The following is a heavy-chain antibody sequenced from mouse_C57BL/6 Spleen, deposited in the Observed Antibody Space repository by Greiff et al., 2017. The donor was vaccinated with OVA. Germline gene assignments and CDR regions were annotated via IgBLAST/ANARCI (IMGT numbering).Heavy chain of an antibody. CDR3: ARGNWDGGFDY. Sequence: DVMLVESGGGLVKPGGSLKLSCAASGFTFSSYAMSWVRQTPEKRLEWVATISDGGSYTYYPDNVKGRFTISRDNAKNNLYLQMSHLKSEDTAMYYCARGNWDGGFDYWGQGTTLTVSS. V-gene: IGHV5-4*03. CDR2: ISDGGSYT. D-gene: IGHD4-1*01. J-gene: IGHJ2*01. CDR1: GFTFSSYA.